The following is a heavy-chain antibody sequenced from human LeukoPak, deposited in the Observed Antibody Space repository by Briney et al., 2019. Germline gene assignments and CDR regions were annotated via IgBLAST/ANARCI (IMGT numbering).Heavy chain of an antibody. CDR1: GGSFSGYY. CDR3: ARDRDYYDSSGYYWYRAFDI. J-gene: IGHJ3*02. V-gene: IGHV4-34*01. D-gene: IGHD3-22*01. CDR2: INHSGST. Sequence: PSETLSLTCAVYGGSFSGYYWSWIRQPPGKGLEWIGEINHSGSTNYNPSLKSRVTISVDTSKNQFSLKLSSVTAADTAVYYCARDRDYYDSSGYYWYRAFDIWGQGTMVTVSS.